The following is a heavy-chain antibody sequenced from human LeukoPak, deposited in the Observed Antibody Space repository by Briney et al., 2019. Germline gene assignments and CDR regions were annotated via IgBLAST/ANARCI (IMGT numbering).Heavy chain of an antibody. Sequence: SGGSLRLSCAASGFTFSTYWMGWVRQAPGKGLEWVANINRDGGERYYVDSVRGRFTISRDNDKNSLYLEMNSLRADDTAVYYCARPSYSSGSFFDYWGQGTLVTVSS. CDR1: GFTFSTYW. CDR3: ARPSYSSGSFFDY. CDR2: INRDGGER. D-gene: IGHD3-10*01. J-gene: IGHJ4*02. V-gene: IGHV3-7*05.